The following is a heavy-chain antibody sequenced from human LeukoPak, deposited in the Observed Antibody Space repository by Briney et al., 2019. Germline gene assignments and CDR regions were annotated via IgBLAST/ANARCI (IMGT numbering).Heavy chain of an antibody. D-gene: IGHD6-19*01. J-gene: IGHJ4*02. V-gene: IGHV3-23*01. CDR3: AKGFSGWYYSFDY. CDR2: ISGSGGST. Sequence: GGSLRLSCTVSGFTVSSNSMSWVRQAPGKGLEWVSAISGSGGSTYYADSVKGRFTISRDNSKNTLYLQMNSLRAEDTAVYYCAKGFSGWYYSFDYWGQGTLVTVSS. CDR1: GFTVSSNS.